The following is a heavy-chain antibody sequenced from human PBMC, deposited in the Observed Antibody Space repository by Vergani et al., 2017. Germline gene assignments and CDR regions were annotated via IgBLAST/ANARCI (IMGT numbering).Heavy chain of an antibody. Sequence: VQLLESGGGLVQPGGSLRLSCAASGFTFSSYAMSWVRQAPGKGLEWIGSIYYSGSTYYNPSLKSRVTISVDTSKNQFSLKLSSVTAADTAVYYCARLHFLGYMDVWGKGTTVTVSS. V-gene: IGHV4-39*01. CDR3: ARLHFLGYMDV. CDR2: IYYSGST. CDR1: GFTFSSYA. J-gene: IGHJ6*03.